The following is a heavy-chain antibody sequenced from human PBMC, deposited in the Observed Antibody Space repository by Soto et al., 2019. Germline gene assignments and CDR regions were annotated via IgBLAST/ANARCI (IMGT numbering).Heavy chain of an antibody. Sequence: PSETLSLTCTVSGGSISSGCYYWSWIRQPPGKGLEWIGYIYYSGSTYYNPSLKSRVTISVDTSKNQFSLKLSSVTAADTAVYYCARDPYYYDSSGYNHYFDYWGQGTLVTVSS. J-gene: IGHJ4*02. D-gene: IGHD3-22*01. CDR3: ARDPYYYDSSGYNHYFDY. CDR1: GGSISSGCYY. V-gene: IGHV4-30-4*01. CDR2: IYYSGST.